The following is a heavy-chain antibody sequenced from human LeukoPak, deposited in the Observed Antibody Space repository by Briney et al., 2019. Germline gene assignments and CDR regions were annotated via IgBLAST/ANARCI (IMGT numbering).Heavy chain of an antibody. CDR1: GYSVTSYW. D-gene: IGHD3-9*01. V-gene: IGHV5-10-1*01. CDR3: ARIFTYHSRYYDILTGYHDY. J-gene: IGHJ4*02. Sequence: GESLKISCKGSGYSVTSYWIYWVRQMPGKGLEWMGRIDPSDSYTNYSPSFQGHVTISADKSISTAYLQWSSLKASDTAMYYCARIFTYHSRYYDILTGYHDYWGQGTLVTVSS. CDR2: IDPSDSYT.